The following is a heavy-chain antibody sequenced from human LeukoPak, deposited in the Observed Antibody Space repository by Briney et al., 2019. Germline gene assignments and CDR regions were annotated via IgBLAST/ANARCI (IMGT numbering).Heavy chain of an antibody. CDR3: AKVPSWELRSYYFDY. V-gene: IGHV3-9*01. Sequence: SGRSLRLSCAASGFTFDDYAMHWVRQAPGKGPEWVSGISWNSGSIGYADSVKGRFTISRDNAKNSLYLQMNSLRAEDTALYYCAKVPSWELRSYYFDYWGQGTLVTVSS. J-gene: IGHJ4*02. CDR2: ISWNSGSI. D-gene: IGHD1-26*01. CDR1: GFTFDDYA.